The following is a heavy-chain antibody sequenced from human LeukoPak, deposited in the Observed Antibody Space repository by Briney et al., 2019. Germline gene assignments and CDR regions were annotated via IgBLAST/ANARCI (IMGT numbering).Heavy chain of an antibody. CDR3: AREDGSSGYDDF. CDR1: GYSITSTSF. J-gene: IGHJ4*02. CDR2: INHLGSA. Sequence: SETLSLTCSVSGYSITSTSFWAWIRQTPGKGLEWIGSINHLGSAYYNPSLGSRVTISVDTSKNHFSLNLKSVTAADTAVYYCAREDGSSGYDDFWGQGTLVTVSS. V-gene: IGHV4-38-2*02. D-gene: IGHD5-12*01.